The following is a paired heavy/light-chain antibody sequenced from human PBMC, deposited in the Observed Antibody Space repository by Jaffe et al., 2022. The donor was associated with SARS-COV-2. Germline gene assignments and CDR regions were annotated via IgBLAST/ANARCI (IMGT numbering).Heavy chain of an antibody. D-gene: IGHD6-13*01. CDR2: VTNGGGST. CDR1: GFTFSSYA. V-gene: IGHV3-23*04. Sequence: EVQLVESGGALGQPGGTLRLSCAASGFTFSSYAMSWVRQAPGKGLEWVSSVTNGGGSTHYAESVKGRFTISRDNSKNALYLQMSSLRADDTAIYYCAKDNGPAAVSGGFDYWGQGTLVTVSS. CDR3: AKDNGPAAVSGGFDY. J-gene: IGHJ4*02.
Light chain of an antibody. CDR3: QTWGTGIQA. Sequence: QLVLTQSPSASASLGASVKLTCTLSSGHSSDAIAWHQQQPEKGPRYLMKIDSDGSHSKGDGIPDRFSGSRSGAERYLTISSLQSEDEADYYCQTWGTGIQAFGGGTKVTVL. CDR2: IDSDGSH. V-gene: IGLV4-69*01. CDR1: SGHSSDA. J-gene: IGLJ2*01.